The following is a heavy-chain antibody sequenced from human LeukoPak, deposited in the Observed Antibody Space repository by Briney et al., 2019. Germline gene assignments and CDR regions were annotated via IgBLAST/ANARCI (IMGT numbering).Heavy chain of an antibody. Sequence: ASVKVSCKASGYTFTSYGVTWVRQAPGQGLEWMGWINAYDGSINYAQKVQGRVTMTRDASTNTVYMELRSLRSDDTAVYYCARMKVGAEFYYYYMDVWGKGTTVTVSS. V-gene: IGHV1-18*01. CDR2: INAYDGSI. CDR3: ARMKVGAEFYYYYMDV. CDR1: GYTFTSYG. J-gene: IGHJ6*03. D-gene: IGHD1-26*01.